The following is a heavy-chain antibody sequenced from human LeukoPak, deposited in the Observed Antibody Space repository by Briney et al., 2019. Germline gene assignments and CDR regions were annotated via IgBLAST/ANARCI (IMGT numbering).Heavy chain of an antibody. V-gene: IGHV4-38-2*02. Sequence: SETLSLTCTVSGGSISSYYWGWIRQPPGKGLEWIGSIYHSGSTYYNPSLKSRVTISVDTSKNQFSLKLSSVTAADTAVYYCAREGGGLLEWLLSDAFDIWGQGTMVTVSS. CDR3: AREGGGLLEWLLSDAFDI. CDR2: IYHSGST. D-gene: IGHD3-3*01. CDR1: GGSISSYY. J-gene: IGHJ3*02.